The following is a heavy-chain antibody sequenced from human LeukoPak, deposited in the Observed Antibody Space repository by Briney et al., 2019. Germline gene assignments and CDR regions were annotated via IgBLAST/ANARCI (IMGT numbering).Heavy chain of an antibody. CDR2: MNPNSGNT. V-gene: IGHV1-8*03. D-gene: IGHD3-22*01. CDR1: GYTFTSYD. J-gene: IGHJ4*02. Sequence: ASVKVSCKASGYTFTSYDINWVRQATGQGLEWMGWMNPNSGNTGYAQKFQGRVTITRNTSISTAYMELSSLRSDDTAVYYCARGPVYYDSSGTDYWGQGTLVTVSS. CDR3: ARGPVYYDSSGTDY.